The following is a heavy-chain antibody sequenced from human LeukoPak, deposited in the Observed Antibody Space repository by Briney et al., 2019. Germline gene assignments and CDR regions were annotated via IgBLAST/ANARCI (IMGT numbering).Heavy chain of an antibody. Sequence: SSETLSLTCTVSGGSISSYYWSWIRQPPGKGLEWIGYIYYSGSTNYNPSLKSRVTISVDTSKNQFSLKLSSVTAADTAVYYCARHFYQQQLNWYFDLWGRGTLVTVSP. CDR3: ARHFYQQQLNWYFDL. J-gene: IGHJ2*01. CDR1: GGSISSYY. D-gene: IGHD6-13*01. CDR2: IYYSGST. V-gene: IGHV4-59*08.